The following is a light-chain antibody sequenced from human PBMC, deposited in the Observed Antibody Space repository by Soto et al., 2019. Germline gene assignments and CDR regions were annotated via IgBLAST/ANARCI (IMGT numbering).Light chain of an antibody. J-gene: IGKJ2*01. CDR1: QNIVNW. CDR2: KTS. CDR3: QQYDRHPMYT. V-gene: IGKV1-5*03. Sequence: DIQMTQSPSTLSASVGDRVTITCRARQNIVNWLAWYQQKPGKAPNLLIYKTSTLQRGVPSRFSGSGSGTEFTLTISSLQPDDFATYYCQQYDRHPMYTFGQGTKVDIK.